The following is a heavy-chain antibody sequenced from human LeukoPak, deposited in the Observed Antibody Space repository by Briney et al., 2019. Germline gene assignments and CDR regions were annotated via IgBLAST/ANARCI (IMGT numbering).Heavy chain of an antibody. CDR3: ASSPPLGYCSGGSCTPRYYYYGMDV. CDR2: RYYCWSA. J-gene: IGHJ6*02. D-gene: IGHD2-15*01. CDR1: GGSISSCY. V-gene: IGHV4-59*01. Sequence: SETLSLTCTVSGGSISSCYWCWIRQPPGQGLELVWYRYYCWSANYNPSLNSRVTISVDTSKNQFSMKLSSVTAADPAVYYCASSPPLGYCSGGSCTPRYYYYGMDVWGQGTTVTVSS.